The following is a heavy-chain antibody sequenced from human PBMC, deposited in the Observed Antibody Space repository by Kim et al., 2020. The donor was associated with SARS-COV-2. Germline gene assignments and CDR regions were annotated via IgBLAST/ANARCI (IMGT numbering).Heavy chain of an antibody. D-gene: IGHD2-2*01. CDR3: ARRGYQLLAIDY. Sequence: SETVSLTCTVSGASINDYNYYWGWIRQPPGKGLEWIGSIYYTGSTYYNTSLKSRVSISVDTSKNQFSLKLNSVTAADTAVYYCARRGYQLLAIDYWGQGT. CDR2: IYYTGST. J-gene: IGHJ4*02. V-gene: IGHV4-39*01. CDR1: GASINDYNYY.